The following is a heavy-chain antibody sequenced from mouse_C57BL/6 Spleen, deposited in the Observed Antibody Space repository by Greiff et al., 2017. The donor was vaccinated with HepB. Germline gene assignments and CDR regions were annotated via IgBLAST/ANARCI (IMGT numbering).Heavy chain of an antibody. CDR1: GYTFTSYW. Sequence: QVHVKQPGAELVKPGASVKMSCKASGYTFTSYWITWVKQRPGQGLEWIGDIYPGSGSTNYNEKFKSKATLTVDTSSSTAYMQLSSLTSEDSAVYYCARWRGDSSGSFAYWGQGTLVTVSA. CDR2: IYPGSGST. J-gene: IGHJ3*01. CDR3: ARWRGDSSGSFAY. D-gene: IGHD3-2*02. V-gene: IGHV1-55*01.